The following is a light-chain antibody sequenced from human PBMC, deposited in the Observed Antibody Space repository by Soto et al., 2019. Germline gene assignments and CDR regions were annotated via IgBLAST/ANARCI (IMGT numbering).Light chain of an antibody. Sequence: QSALTQPASVSGSPGQSITISCTGTSSDVGDYNYVSWYQHHPGKAPKLVIYEVSSRPSGVSNRFSGSKSGNTASLTISGLQTEDEADYYCSSYTGSSTLVFGGGTKLTVL. J-gene: IGLJ2*01. CDR3: SSYTGSSTLV. CDR2: EVS. V-gene: IGLV2-14*01. CDR1: SSDVGDYNY.